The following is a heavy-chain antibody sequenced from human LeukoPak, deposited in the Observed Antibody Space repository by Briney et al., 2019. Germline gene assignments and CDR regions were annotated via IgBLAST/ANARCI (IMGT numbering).Heavy chain of an antibody. CDR1: GYTFTYRY. CDR2: ITPFNGNT. Sequence: GSSVKVSCKASGYTFTYRYLHWVRQAPGQALEWMGWITPFNGNTNYAQKFQDRVTITRDRSMSTAYMELSSLRSEDTAVYYCARGASGDYYDSSGYYGDDAFDIWGQGTMVTVSS. D-gene: IGHD3-22*01. CDR3: ARGASGDYYDSSGYYGDDAFDI. V-gene: IGHV1-45*02. J-gene: IGHJ3*02.